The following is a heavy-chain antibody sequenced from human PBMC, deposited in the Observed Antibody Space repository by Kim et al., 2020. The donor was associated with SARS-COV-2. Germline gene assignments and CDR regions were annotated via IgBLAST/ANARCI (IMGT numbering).Heavy chain of an antibody. D-gene: IGHD3-10*01. J-gene: IGHJ5*02. CDR3: ARLTMVRGVQNWFDP. V-gene: IGHV4-39*01. Sequence: PSLKSRVTISVDTSKNQFSLKLSSVTAADTAVYYCARLTMVRGVQNWFDPWGQGTLVTVSS.